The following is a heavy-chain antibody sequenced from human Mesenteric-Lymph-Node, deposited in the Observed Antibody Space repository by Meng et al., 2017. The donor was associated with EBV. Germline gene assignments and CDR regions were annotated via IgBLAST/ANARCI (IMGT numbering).Heavy chain of an antibody. CDR3: ARDGGGLWFGESKHFDS. J-gene: IGHJ4*02. Sequence: GRVRGVGPGAVEPSGPPSPTGAVSGGSIRSSNGGSWVRPPPGKGLEWIGEIYHSGSSNYNPSLESRVTMSVDKSKNQFSLKLRSVTAADTAVYYCARDGGGLWFGESKHFDSWGQGTLVTVSS. V-gene: IGHV4-4*02. D-gene: IGHD3-10*01. CDR1: GGSIRSSNG. CDR2: IYHSGSS.